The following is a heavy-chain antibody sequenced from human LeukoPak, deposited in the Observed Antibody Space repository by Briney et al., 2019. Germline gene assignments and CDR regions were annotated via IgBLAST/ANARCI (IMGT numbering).Heavy chain of an antibody. Sequence: GGSLRLSCAASGFTFSSYAMHWVRQAPGKGLEWMAVILYDGSNKYYADSVKGRFTISRDNSKNTLYLQMNSLRAEDTAVYYCARVRFGELLSSYFDYWGQGTLVTVSS. J-gene: IGHJ4*02. D-gene: IGHD3-10*01. CDR3: ARVRFGELLSSYFDY. CDR1: GFTFSSYA. V-gene: IGHV3-30*01. CDR2: ILYDGSNK.